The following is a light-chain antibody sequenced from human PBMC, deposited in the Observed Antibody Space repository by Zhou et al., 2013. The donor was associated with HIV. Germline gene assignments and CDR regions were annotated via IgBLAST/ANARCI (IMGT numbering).Light chain of an antibody. CDR1: QSIGRW. CDR3: QQYNSYSLWS. V-gene: IGKV1-5*03. CDR2: TAS. J-gene: IGKJ1*01. Sequence: DIQMTQSPSTLSGSVGDRVTITCRASQSIGRWLAWYQQKPGKAPKVLIYTASNLDTGVPSRFSGSGSGTEFTLTINSLQPEDLATYYCQQYNSYSLWSFGQGTKVELK.